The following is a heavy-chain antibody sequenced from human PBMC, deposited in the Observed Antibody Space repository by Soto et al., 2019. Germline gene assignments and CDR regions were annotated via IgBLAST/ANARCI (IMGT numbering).Heavy chain of an antibody. CDR2: VYYSGAT. D-gene: IGHD3-22*01. Sequence: QVQLQESGPGLVKPSQTLSLTCTVSGDSINNYDHFWTWIRQKPGEGLEGLGYVYYSGATYSSPSLTTRVSISLHKSQNYSALELTSVTAADAAVYYCATTNGAYSDNRASWGQGTLVTVSS. CDR3: ATTNGAYSDNRAS. J-gene: IGHJ5*02. CDR1: GDSINNYDHF. V-gene: IGHV4-31*03.